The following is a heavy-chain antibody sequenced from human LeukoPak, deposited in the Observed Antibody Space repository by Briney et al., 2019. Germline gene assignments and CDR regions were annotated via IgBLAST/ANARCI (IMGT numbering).Heavy chain of an antibody. CDR2: ISSSSSTI. CDR3: ARDRKGYYYDSSGLTVDAFDI. V-gene: IGHV3-48*01. Sequence: GGSLRLSCAASGFTFSSYSMNWARQAPGKGLEWVSYISSSSSTIYYADSVKGRFTISRDNAKNSLYLQMNSLRAEDTAVYYCARDRKGYYYDSSGLTVDAFDIWGQGTMVTVSS. J-gene: IGHJ3*02. D-gene: IGHD3-22*01. CDR1: GFTFSSYS.